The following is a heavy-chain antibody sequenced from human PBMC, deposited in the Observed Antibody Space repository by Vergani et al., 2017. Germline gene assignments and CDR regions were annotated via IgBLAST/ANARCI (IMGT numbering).Heavy chain of an antibody. CDR3: ARSRPYCTSGSCPAI. D-gene: IGHD2-15*01. Sequence: QVQLQESGPGLVKPSQTLSLTCTVSGGSISSHYWSWIRQPAGKGPEWIGHIHTGGSTDLNPSFKSRVSISVDTSKSQFSLKLNSVTVADTAVYYCARSRPYCTSGSCPAIWGQGTLVTVSS. CDR1: GGSISSHY. CDR2: IHTGGST. J-gene: IGHJ4*02. V-gene: IGHV4-4*09.